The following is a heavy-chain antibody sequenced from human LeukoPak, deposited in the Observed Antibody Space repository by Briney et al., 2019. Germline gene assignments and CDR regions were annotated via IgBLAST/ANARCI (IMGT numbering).Heavy chain of an antibody. CDR3: ATRLRFARRAFDY. D-gene: IGHD3-16*01. CDR1: GYTLTELS. Sequence: ASVKVSCKVSGYTLTELSMHWVRQAPGKGLEWMGGFDPEDGETIYAQKFQGRVTMTEDTSTDTAYMELSSLRSEDTAVCYCATRLRFARRAFDYGGQGTRVPVS. CDR2: FDPEDGET. J-gene: IGHJ4*02. V-gene: IGHV1-24*01.